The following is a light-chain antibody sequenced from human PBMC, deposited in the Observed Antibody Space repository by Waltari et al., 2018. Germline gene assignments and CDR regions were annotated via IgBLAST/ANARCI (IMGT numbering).Light chain of an antibody. Sequence: EIVLTQSPGTLSLSPGDRATLSCRASQSIANKYVTWYRQRPGQPPSLRIFGASTRASGVPDRFSGSGFGTEFTLTISRLEPEDFAVYYCQQYGTSVTFGGGTKLEIK. CDR1: QSIANKY. J-gene: IGKJ4*01. CDR2: GAS. V-gene: IGKV3-20*01. CDR3: QQYGTSVT.